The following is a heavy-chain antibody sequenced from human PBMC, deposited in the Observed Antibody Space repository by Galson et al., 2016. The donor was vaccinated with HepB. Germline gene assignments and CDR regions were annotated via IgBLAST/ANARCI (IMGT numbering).Heavy chain of an antibody. V-gene: IGHV3-11*01. CDR2: ISGSGRTI. D-gene: IGHD2-2*01. Sequence: LRLSCAASGFTFSDYYMSWIRQAPGKGLEWISYISGSGRTIYYPDAMRGRFTVSRDNAKNSLFLQLNSLKAEDTAVYYCARDGCGTTTCYSDYYYYHGLDVWGKGTTVTVSS. CDR3: ARDGCGTTTCYSDYYYYHGLDV. J-gene: IGHJ6*04. CDR1: GFTFSDYY.